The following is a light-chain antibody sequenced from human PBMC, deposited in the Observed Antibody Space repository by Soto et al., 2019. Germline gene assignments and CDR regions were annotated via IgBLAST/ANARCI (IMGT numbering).Light chain of an antibody. Sequence: EIVLTQSPATLSLSPGERATLSCRASQSVSSYLAWYQQKPGQAPRLLIYDASNSATGIPARFSASGSGTDFTLTISSLEPEDFAVSYCQQRSNWPRTFGPGTKVDIK. CDR1: QSVSSY. V-gene: IGKV3-11*01. CDR3: QQRSNWPRT. J-gene: IGKJ3*01. CDR2: DAS.